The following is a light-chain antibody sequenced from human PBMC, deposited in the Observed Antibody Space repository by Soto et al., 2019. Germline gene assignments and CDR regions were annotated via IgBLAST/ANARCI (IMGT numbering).Light chain of an antibody. CDR3: RQRINWPLT. CDR2: GAS. Sequence: EIVLTQSPATLSLSPGERATLSCRASQSVSSYLAWYQQKPGQAPRLLIYGASNRATGIPARFSGSGSGTDFTLTTSSLEPEDFAVYYCRQRINWPLTSGGGTKVEIK. CDR1: QSVSSY. J-gene: IGKJ4*01. V-gene: IGKV3-11*01.